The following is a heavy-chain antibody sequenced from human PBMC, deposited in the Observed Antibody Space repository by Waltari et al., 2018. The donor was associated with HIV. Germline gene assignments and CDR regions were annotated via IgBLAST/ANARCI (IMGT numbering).Heavy chain of an antibody. CDR2: INWGKGNP. CDR3: AREPIISVANNAFDV. Sequence: QVQLVQSGAEVAKPGASVRLSCKTSGYTFGDYAIHWVRQAPGQGLEWMGWINWGKGNPRYSETSQGRFTITRDTSAATAYLEVTDLRSEDTALYYCAREPIISVANNAFDVWGLGSLVTVSS. D-gene: IGHD6-19*01. CDR1: GYTFGDYA. V-gene: IGHV1-3*01. J-gene: IGHJ3*01.